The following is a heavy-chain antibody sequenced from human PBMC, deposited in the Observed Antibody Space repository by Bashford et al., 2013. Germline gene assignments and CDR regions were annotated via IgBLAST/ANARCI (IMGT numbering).Heavy chain of an antibody. CDR3: TRDSIDGYFSIEN. J-gene: IGHJ4*02. V-gene: IGHV1-46*03. D-gene: IGHD3-9*01. CDR2: INPSGTAT. Sequence: WVRQAPGQGLEWMGVINPSGTATVYAEKFQGRFSMTRDTSTSTLYMELSSLRSEDTALYYCTRDSIDGYFSIENWGQGTLVTVSS.